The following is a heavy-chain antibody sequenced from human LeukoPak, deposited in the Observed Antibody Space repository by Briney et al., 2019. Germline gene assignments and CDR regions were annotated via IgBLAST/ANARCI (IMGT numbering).Heavy chain of an antibody. V-gene: IGHV3-48*02. J-gene: IGHJ4*02. Sequence: GGSLRLSCAASGFTFSSYSMNWVRQAPGKRLEWVSYISRSSSAIYYADSVKGRFTISRDDGKNSLYLQMNSLRDGDTAVYFCARDSGTYSTQYWGQGTLVTVSS. CDR1: GFTFSSYS. D-gene: IGHD1-26*01. CDR3: ARDSGTYSTQY. CDR2: ISRSSSAI.